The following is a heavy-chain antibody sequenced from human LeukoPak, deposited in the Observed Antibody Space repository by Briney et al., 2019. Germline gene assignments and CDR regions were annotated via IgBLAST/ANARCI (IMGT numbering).Heavy chain of an antibody. V-gene: IGHV4-38-2*01. CDR3: ARHGGGAVLWFGELLLGAFDI. D-gene: IGHD3-10*01. Sequence: PSETLSLTCAVSGYSISSGYYWGWIRQPPGEGLEWIGSIYHSGSTYYNPSLKSRVTISVDTSKNQFSLKLSSVTAADTAVYYCARHGGGAVLWFGELLLGAFDIWGQGTMVTVSS. J-gene: IGHJ3*02. CDR1: GYSISSGYY. CDR2: IYHSGST.